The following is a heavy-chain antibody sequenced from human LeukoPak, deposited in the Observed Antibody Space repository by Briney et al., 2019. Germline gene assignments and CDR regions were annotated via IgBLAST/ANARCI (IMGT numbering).Heavy chain of an antibody. CDR2: VFHTGST. CDR1: RGSIISYY. D-gene: IGHD6-19*01. V-gene: IGHV4-59*01. CDR3: ARGNIAVTGPGVFYYYGMDV. Sequence: PSETLSLTCTVSRGSIISYYWSWIRQSPGKGLEWIGYVFHTGSTNYNPSLRSRVTMSVDTSRSQFSLEVRSVTAADTGVYFCARGNIAVTGPGVFYYYGMDVWGQGTTVTASS. J-gene: IGHJ6*02.